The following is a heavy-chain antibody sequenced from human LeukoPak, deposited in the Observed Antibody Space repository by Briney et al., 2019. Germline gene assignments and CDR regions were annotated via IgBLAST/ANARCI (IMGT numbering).Heavy chain of an antibody. CDR3: ARRQESYDSSGYQKPRAEYFQH. CDR2: MNPNSGNT. CDR1: GYTLTSYD. D-gene: IGHD3-22*01. Sequence: ASVKVSCKASGYTLTSYDNNWVRQATGQGLEWMGWMNPNSGNTGYAQKFQGRVTMTRNTSISTAYMELSSLRSEDTAVYYCARRQESYDSSGYQKPRAEYFQHWGQGTLVTVSP. J-gene: IGHJ1*01. V-gene: IGHV1-8*01.